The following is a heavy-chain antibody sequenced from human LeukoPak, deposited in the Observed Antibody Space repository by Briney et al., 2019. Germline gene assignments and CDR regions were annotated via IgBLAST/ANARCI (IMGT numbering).Heavy chain of an antibody. Sequence: GGSLRLSCAASGFTFVDYAMHWVRQAPGKGLEWVSGISWNSGSIGYADSVKGRFTISRDNAKNSLYLQMNSLRAEDMALYYCAKDYCSTTSCYIDYWGQGTLVTVSS. CDR1: GFTFVDYA. J-gene: IGHJ4*02. CDR3: AKDYCSTTSCYIDY. CDR2: ISWNSGSI. D-gene: IGHD2-2*01. V-gene: IGHV3-9*03.